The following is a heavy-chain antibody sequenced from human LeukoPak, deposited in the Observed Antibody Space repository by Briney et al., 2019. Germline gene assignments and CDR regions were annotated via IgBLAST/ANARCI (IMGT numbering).Heavy chain of an antibody. J-gene: IGHJ4*02. CDR1: GFTFSSYI. CDR3: AGGGAMVRGVSPLDY. V-gene: IGHV3-21*01. D-gene: IGHD3-10*01. CDR2: ISSSGSYI. Sequence: PGGSLRLSCAASGFTFSSYIMNWVRQAPGKGLEWVSSISSSGSYIYYADSVKGRFTISRDNAKNSLYLQMNSLRAEDTAVYYCAGGGAMVRGVSPLDYWGQGTLVTVSS.